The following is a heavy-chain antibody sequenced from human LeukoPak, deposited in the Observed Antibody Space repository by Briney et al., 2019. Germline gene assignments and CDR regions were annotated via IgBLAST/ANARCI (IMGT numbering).Heavy chain of an antibody. D-gene: IGHD4-17*01. Sequence: ASVKVSCKASGYTFTSYAMHWVRQAPGQRLEWMGWINAGNGNTKYSQKFQGRVTITRDTSASTAYMELSSLRSEDTAVYYCARGRARRRATVTRPEHYFDYWGQGTLVTVSS. CDR2: INAGNGNT. CDR3: ARGRARRRATVTRPEHYFDY. J-gene: IGHJ4*02. V-gene: IGHV1-3*01. CDR1: GYTFTSYA.